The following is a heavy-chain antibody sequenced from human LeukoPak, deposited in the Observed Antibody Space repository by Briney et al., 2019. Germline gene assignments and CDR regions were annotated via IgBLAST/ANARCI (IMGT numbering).Heavy chain of an antibody. Sequence: PGGSLRLSCAASGFLFNTFCLGWVRQAPGKGVEWVANINEDGSEKYYVDSVKGRFTLSRDNAKDSLYLQMTGLRAEDTAVYYCVREYFYNSSGYRALRYWGQGTLVTVSS. CDR2: INEDGSEK. V-gene: IGHV3-7*01. CDR3: VREYFYNSSGYRALRY. CDR1: GFLFNTFC. D-gene: IGHD3-22*01. J-gene: IGHJ4*02.